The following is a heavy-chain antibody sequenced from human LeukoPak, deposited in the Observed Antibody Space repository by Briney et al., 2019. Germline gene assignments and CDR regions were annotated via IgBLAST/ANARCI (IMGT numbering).Heavy chain of an antibody. CDR3: VRGPLIAAAGTW. Sequence: PGGSLRLSCAASGVTFSSYWMSWVRQAPGEGLEWVAKINQDGTEKAYVDSVRGRFTISRDNAKNSLFLQMNSLRAEDTAVYYCVRGPLIAAAGTWWGQGTLVTVSS. D-gene: IGHD6-13*01. V-gene: IGHV3-7*03. J-gene: IGHJ4*02. CDR1: GVTFSSYW. CDR2: INQDGTEK.